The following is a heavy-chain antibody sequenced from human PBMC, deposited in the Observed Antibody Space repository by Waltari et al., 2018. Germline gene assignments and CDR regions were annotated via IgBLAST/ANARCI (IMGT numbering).Heavy chain of an antibody. J-gene: IGHJ6*02. D-gene: IGHD2-2*01. V-gene: IGHV2-70*04. CDR3: ARTKTDYCTGGRCYDSGLDV. Sequence: QVTLKESGPALVKVTQTLTLTCTVSGLSLSTSGLRVSWIRQPPGKALEWLARIDWDDDKFYSTSLKTRLTISKDTSKNQVVLIMTEMDPGDTATYFCARTKTDYCTGGRCYDSGLDVWGQGTTVTVSS. CDR2: IDWDDDK. CDR1: GLSLSTSGLR.